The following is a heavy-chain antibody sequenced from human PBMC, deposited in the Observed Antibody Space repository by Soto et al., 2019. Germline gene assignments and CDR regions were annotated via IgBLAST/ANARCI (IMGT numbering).Heavy chain of an antibody. CDR1: GYSFTGYY. D-gene: IGHD2-21*02. CDR2: TNPNSGDT. CDR3: ARDPDHGDCAAAGDYYRLDV. V-gene: IGHV1-2*02. J-gene: IGHJ6*01. Sequence: ASVKVSCKAFGYSFTGYYMHWVRQAPGQGLEWMGWTNPNSGDTNYAQKFQGRVTMTRDTSISTAYMELNRLSSDDTAVYYRARDPDHGDCAAAGDYYRLDVRGQGTTVNVPS.